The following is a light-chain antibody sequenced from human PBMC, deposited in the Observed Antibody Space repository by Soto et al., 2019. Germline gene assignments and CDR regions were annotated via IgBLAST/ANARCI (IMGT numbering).Light chain of an antibody. CDR3: QQYGNSPQT. Sequence: EIVLTQSPGTLSLSPGERATLSCRASQSVSSNYLAWYQQRPGQAPRLLIFGASSRATGTPDRFTGSGSGTDFTLTISRLEPEDFAVYYCQQYGNSPQTFGQGTKLEIK. J-gene: IGKJ2*01. CDR2: GAS. CDR1: QSVSSNY. V-gene: IGKV3-20*01.